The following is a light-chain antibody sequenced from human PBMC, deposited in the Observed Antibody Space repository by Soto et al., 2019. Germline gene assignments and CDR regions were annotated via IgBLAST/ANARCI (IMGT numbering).Light chain of an antibody. V-gene: IGKV3-20*01. Sequence: EFVLTQSPGTLSLSPGERATLSCRASQSLSSNYLAWYQQRPGQAPRLLIYGASSRAAGIPDRFSGSGSGTDFTLTISRLETEDFAVYYCQQYGSSLTWTFGQGTKVDI. CDR1: QSLSSNY. CDR3: QQYGSSLTWT. CDR2: GAS. J-gene: IGKJ1*01.